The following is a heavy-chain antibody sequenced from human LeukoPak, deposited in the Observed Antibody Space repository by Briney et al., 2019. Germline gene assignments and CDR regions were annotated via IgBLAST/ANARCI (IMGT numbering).Heavy chain of an antibody. CDR1: GFTFSSYG. V-gene: IGHV3-30*02. D-gene: IGHD3-16*01. J-gene: IGHJ3*02. Sequence: QAGGSLRLSCAASGFTFSSYGMHWVRQAPGKGLEWVAFIRYDGSNKYYADSVKGRFTISRDNSKNTLYLQMNRLRAEDTAVYYCASSTYGAFDIWGQGTMVTVSS. CDR2: IRYDGSNK. CDR3: ASSTYGAFDI.